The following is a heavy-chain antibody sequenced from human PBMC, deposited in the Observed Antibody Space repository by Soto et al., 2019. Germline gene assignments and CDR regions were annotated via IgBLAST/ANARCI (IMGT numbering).Heavy chain of an antibody. D-gene: IGHD3-16*01. Sequence: PGESLKISCNGPEYTFTHHWIGWVRQMPGRGLEWMAIIYPYDSDSKYSPSFQGQVTISADKSIRTAYLQWSSLKASDTAMYFCVRLSTFPSKDLSYQYFSMDVWGLGTTVPVYS. CDR2: IYPYDSDS. CDR3: VRLSTFPSKDLSYQYFSMDV. V-gene: IGHV5-51*01. CDR1: EYTFTHHW. J-gene: IGHJ6*02.